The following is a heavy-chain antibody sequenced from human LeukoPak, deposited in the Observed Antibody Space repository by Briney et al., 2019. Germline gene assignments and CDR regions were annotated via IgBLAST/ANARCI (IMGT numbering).Heavy chain of an antibody. CDR1: GGSFSDYC. CDR2: ISHSGDT. Sequence: PSETLSLTCAVYGGSFSDYCWSWIRQPPGKGLEWIGEISHSGDTNYNPSLKSRVTISVDTSKNQFSLKLSSVTAADTAVYYCARELGDYYDSSGDYWGQGTLVTVSS. D-gene: IGHD3-22*01. V-gene: IGHV4-34*01. CDR3: ARELGDYYDSSGDY. J-gene: IGHJ4*02.